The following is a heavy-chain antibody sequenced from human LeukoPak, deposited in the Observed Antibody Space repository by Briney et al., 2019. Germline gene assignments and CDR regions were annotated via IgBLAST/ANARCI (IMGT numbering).Heavy chain of an antibody. V-gene: IGHV1-69*01. CDR1: GGTFCSYA. CDR3: ARDGENYCSSTSCGWFDP. D-gene: IGHD2-2*01. CDR2: IIPIFGTA. Sequence: ASVKVSCKASGGTFCSYAISWVRQAPGQGLEWMGGIIPIFGTANYAQKFQGRVTITADESTSTAYMELSSLRSEDTAVYYCARDGENYCSSTSCGWFDPWGQGTLVTVSS. J-gene: IGHJ5*02.